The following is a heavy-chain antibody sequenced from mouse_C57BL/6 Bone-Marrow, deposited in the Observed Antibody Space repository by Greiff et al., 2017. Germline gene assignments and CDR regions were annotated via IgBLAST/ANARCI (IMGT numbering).Heavy chain of an antibody. Sequence: EVMLVESGGGLVKPGGSLKLSCAASGFTFSSYAMSWVRQTPEKRLEWVATISDGGSYTYYPDNVKGRFTISRDNAKNNLYLQMSHLKSEDTAMYYCARDRGGPYYAMDYWGQGTSVTVSS. CDR3: ARDRGGPYYAMDY. V-gene: IGHV5-4*01. CDR1: GFTFSSYA. J-gene: IGHJ4*01. CDR2: ISDGGSYT.